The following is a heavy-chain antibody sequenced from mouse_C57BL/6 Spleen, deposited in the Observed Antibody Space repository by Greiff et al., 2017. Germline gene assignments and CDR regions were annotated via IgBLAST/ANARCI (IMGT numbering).Heavy chain of an antibody. Sequence: QVQLQQSGPELVKPGASVKISCKASGYAFSSSWMNWVKQRPGKGLEWIGRIYPGDGDTNYNGKFKGKATLTADKSSSTAYMQLSSLTSEDSAVYFCARLDYYGLYFDYWCQGTTLTVSS. V-gene: IGHV1-82*01. CDR2: IYPGDGDT. J-gene: IGHJ2*01. CDR1: GYAFSSSW. CDR3: ARLDYYGLYFDY. D-gene: IGHD1-1*01.